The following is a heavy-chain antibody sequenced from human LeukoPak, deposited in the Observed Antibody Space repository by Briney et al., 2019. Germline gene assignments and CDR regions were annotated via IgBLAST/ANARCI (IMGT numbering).Heavy chain of an antibody. D-gene: IGHD3-22*01. CDR2: INAGNGNT. J-gene: IGHJ5*02. Sequence: ASVKVSCKASGYTFISYAMHWVRQAPGQRLEWMGWINAGNGNTKYSQKFQGRVTITRDTSASTAYMELSSLRSEDTAVYYCAKEDQYYYDSSGYGWFDPWGQGTLVTVSS. CDR3: AKEDQYYYDSSGYGWFDP. V-gene: IGHV1-3*01. CDR1: GYTFISYA.